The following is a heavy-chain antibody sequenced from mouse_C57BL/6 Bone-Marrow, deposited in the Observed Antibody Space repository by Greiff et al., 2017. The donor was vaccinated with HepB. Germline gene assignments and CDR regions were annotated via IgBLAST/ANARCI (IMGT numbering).Heavy chain of an antibody. J-gene: IGHJ1*03. CDR3: ARWDGYSYFDV. Sequence: VQLQQSGAELAKPGASVKLSCKASGYTFTSYWMHWVKQRPGQGLEWIGYINPSSGYTKYNQKFKDKDTLTADKSSSTTYMQLSSLTYEDSAVYYCARWDGYSYFDVWGTGTTVTVSS. CDR2: INPSSGYT. D-gene: IGHD2-3*01. V-gene: IGHV1-7*01. CDR1: GYTFTSYW.